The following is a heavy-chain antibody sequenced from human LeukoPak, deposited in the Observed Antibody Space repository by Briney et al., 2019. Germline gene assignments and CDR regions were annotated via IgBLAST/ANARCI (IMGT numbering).Heavy chain of an antibody. V-gene: IGHV3-15*01. CDR1: GFTFSKVW. CDR3: TTDVNRFMVTASS. CDR2: IRGKTDGGAS. J-gene: IGHJ5*02. D-gene: IGHD2-21*02. Sequence: GGSLRLSCAASGFTFSKVWMTWVRQAPGKGLEWVGRIRGKTDGGASEYAAPVKGRFSISRDDSNNTLYLEMISLKAEDTAIYYCTTDVNRFMVTASSWGQGTLVTVSS.